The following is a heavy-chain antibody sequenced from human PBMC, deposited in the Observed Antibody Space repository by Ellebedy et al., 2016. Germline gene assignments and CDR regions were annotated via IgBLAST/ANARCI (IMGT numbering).Heavy chain of an antibody. J-gene: IGHJ4*02. V-gene: IGHV3-48*04. Sequence: GESLKISCAASGFTFSSYSMNWVRQAPGKGLEWVSYISSSSSTIYYADSVKGRFTISRDNAKNSLYLQMNSLRAEDTALYYCARPMYSSDWRTGPRDYFDYWGQGTLVTVSS. CDR3: ARPMYSSDWRTGPRDYFDY. D-gene: IGHD6-19*01. CDR2: ISSSSSTI. CDR1: GFTFSSYS.